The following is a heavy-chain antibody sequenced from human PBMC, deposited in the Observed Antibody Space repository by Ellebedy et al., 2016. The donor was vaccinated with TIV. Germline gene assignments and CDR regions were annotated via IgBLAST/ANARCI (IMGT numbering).Heavy chain of an antibody. V-gene: IGHV4-59*01. Sequence: SETLSLTXTVSGGSISTYYWSWIRQPPGKELEWIGYIYYSGSSNYNPSLKSRVTISGDTSKNQFFLKLSSVTAADTAAYYCASHYGLDYWGQGTLVTVSS. CDR2: IYYSGSS. J-gene: IGHJ4*02. CDR3: ASHYGLDY. CDR1: GGSISTYY. D-gene: IGHD4-17*01.